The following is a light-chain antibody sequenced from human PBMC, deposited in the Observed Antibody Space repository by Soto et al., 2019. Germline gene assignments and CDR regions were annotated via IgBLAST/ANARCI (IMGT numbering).Light chain of an antibody. CDR2: VAS. CDR3: QQAKSFPPT. V-gene: IGKV1-12*01. CDR1: QGIGRW. Sequence: DIQMTQSPSSVSASIGDRVTITCRASQGIGRWLAWYQQKPGKAPKLLIYVASSLQSGVPLRFSGSGSGTDFTLTISSLQPEDFAIYYCQQAKSFPPTFGPWTKVDIK. J-gene: IGKJ3*01.